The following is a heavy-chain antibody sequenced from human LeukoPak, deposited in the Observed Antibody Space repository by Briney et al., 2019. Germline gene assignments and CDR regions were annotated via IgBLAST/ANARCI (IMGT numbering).Heavy chain of an antibody. CDR2: INPSGGST. CDR3: ARWWVSSSWYDY. Sequence: GASVKVSCKASGYTFTSYYMHWVRQAPGQGLEWMGIINPSGGSTSYAQKFQGRVTITTDESTSTAYMELSSLRSEDTAVYYCARWWVSSSWYDYWGQGTLVTVSS. D-gene: IGHD6-13*01. J-gene: IGHJ4*02. CDR1: GYTFTSYY. V-gene: IGHV1-46*01.